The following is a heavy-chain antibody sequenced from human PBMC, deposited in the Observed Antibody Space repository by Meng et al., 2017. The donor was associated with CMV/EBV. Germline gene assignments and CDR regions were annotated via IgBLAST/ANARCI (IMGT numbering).Heavy chain of an antibody. Sequence: ISGASVPTTGPAWNWIRQSPSRGLEWLGRTYYRSRWYNDYAASVKSRITINSDTSKNQFSLQLNSVTPEDTAVYYCARDSDGLGYAGDLYYYYGMDVWGQGTTVTVSS. D-gene: IGHD3-16*01. V-gene: IGHV6-1*01. CDR2: TYYRSRWYN. J-gene: IGHJ6*02. CDR1: GASVPTTGPA. CDR3: ARDSDGLGYAGDLYYYYGMDV.